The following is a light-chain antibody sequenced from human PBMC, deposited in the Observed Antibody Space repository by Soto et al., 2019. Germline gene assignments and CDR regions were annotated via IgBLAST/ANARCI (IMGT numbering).Light chain of an antibody. CDR1: QSISSW. Sequence: DIQMTQSPSTLSASVGDRDTITCRASQSISSWLAWYQQKPGEAPKLLIYAASTLQSGVPSRFSGSGSGTEFTLTITSLQPEDFATYYCQQLNFFPITFGQGTRLEIK. J-gene: IGKJ5*01. V-gene: IGKV1-5*01. CDR2: AAS. CDR3: QQLNFFPIT.